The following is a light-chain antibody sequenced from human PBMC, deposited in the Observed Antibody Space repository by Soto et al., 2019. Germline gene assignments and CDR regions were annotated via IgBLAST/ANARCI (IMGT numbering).Light chain of an antibody. Sequence: DIQMTQSPSSLSASVGDGVTIIFRASQSIGTYLNWYQAKPGKAPKLLIHAASNLQSGVPSRLSGSGSETDFTLTISSLQPEDSATYYCQQTFTMPTTFGQGTRLEIK. CDR3: QQTFTMPTT. CDR2: AAS. CDR1: QSIGTY. J-gene: IGKJ5*01. V-gene: IGKV1-39*01.